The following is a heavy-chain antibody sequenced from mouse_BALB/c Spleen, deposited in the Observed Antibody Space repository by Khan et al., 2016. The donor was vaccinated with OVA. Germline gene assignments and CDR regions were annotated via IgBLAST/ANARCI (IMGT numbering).Heavy chain of an antibody. CDR3: ARAYYGNYREAMDY. D-gene: IGHD2-10*01. Sequence: QVQLKESGPGLVAPSQSLSITCTVSGFSLTDYGVNWVRQPPGKGLEWLGMIWGDGSTDYNSALKSRLSISKDNSKSQVFLKMNSLQTDDTARYYCARAYYGNYREAMDYWGQGTSVTVSS. J-gene: IGHJ4*01. CDR1: GFSLTDYG. V-gene: IGHV2-6-7*01. CDR2: IWGDGST.